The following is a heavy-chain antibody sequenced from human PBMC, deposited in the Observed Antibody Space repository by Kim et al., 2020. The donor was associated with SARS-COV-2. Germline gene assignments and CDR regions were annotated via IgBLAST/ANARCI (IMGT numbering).Heavy chain of an antibody. D-gene: IGHD3-10*01. CDR1: GFTFSSYG. CDR2: ISYDGSNK. V-gene: IGHV3-30*18. CDR3: AKGAITMVRGVIDY. Sequence: GGSLRLSCAASGFTFSSYGMHWVRQAPGKGLEWVAVISYDGSNKYYADSVKGRFTISRDNSKNTLYLQMNSLRAEDTAVYYCAKGAITMVRGVIDYWGQGTLVTVSS. J-gene: IGHJ4*02.